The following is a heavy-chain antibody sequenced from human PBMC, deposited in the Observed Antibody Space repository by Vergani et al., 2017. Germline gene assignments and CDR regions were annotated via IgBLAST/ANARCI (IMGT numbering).Heavy chain of an antibody. CDR3: ATPKYYYDSSSYYYYFDD. Sequence: EVQLVESGGGLVQPGGSLRLSCAASGFTFSSYWMSWVRQAPGKGLEWVANIKQDGSEKYYVDSVKGRFTISRDNAKNSLYLQMNSLRAEDTAVYYCATPKYYYDSSSYYYYFDDWGQGTLVTVSS. V-gene: IGHV3-7*01. J-gene: IGHJ4*02. D-gene: IGHD3-22*01. CDR1: GFTFSSYW. CDR2: IKQDGSEK.